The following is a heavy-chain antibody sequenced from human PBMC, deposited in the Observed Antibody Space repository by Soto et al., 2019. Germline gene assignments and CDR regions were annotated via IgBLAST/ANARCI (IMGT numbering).Heavy chain of an antibody. J-gene: IGHJ6*02. V-gene: IGHV3-21*01. CDR1: GFIFSSYY. Sequence: PGGSLRLSCVGPGFIFSSYYMNWVRQSPGKGLEWVSSISGGSAYIYYADSVKGRFTISRDNAKNSLYLEMSSLRVEDTAVYYCVRVWRLVGRYGMDVWGQGTTVTVSS. CDR3: VRVWRLVGRYGMDV. CDR2: ISGGSAYI. D-gene: IGHD6-25*01.